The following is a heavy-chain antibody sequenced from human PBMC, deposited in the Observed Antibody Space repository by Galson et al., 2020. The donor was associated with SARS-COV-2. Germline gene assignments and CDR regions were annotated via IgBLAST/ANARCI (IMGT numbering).Heavy chain of an antibody. CDR2: ISYDGSNK. Sequence: QAGGSLRLSCAASGFTFSSYGMHWVRQAPGKGLEWVAVISYDGSNKYYADSVKGRFTISRDNSKNTLYLQMNSLRAEDTAVYYCARDQGSRYGEYYFDYWGQGTLVTVSS. J-gene: IGHJ4*02. CDR1: GFTFSSYG. V-gene: IGHV3-30*03. CDR3: ARDQGSRYGEYYFDY. D-gene: IGHD3-10*01.